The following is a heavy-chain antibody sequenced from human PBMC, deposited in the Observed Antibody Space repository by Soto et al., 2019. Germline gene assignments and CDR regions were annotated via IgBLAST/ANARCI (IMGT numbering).Heavy chain of an antibody. V-gene: IGHV1-46*01. J-gene: IGHJ4*02. CDR3: ARDPEWELPDFDY. Sequence: ASVKVSCKACGDTFTSYYMHWVRQAPGQGLEWMGIINPSGGSTSYAQKFQGRVTMTRGTSTSTVYMELSSLRSEDTAVYYCARDPEWELPDFDYWGQGTLVTVSS. CDR1: GDTFTSYY. D-gene: IGHD1-26*01. CDR2: INPSGGST.